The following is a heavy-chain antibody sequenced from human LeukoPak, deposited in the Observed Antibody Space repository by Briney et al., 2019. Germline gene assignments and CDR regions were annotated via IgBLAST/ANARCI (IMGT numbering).Heavy chain of an antibody. V-gene: IGHV3-30*18. D-gene: IGHD3-22*01. CDR1: GFTFSSYG. Sequence: GGSLRLSCAASGFTFSSYGMHWVRQAPGKGLEWVAVISYDGSSKYYADSVKGRFTISRDNSKNTLYLQMNSLRAEDTAVYYCAKGYYYDSSGYDGHAFDIWGQGTMVTVSS. CDR3: AKGYYYDSSGYDGHAFDI. CDR2: ISYDGSSK. J-gene: IGHJ3*02.